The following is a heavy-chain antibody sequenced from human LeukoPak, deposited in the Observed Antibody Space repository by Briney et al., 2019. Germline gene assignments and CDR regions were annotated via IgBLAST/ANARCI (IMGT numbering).Heavy chain of an antibody. V-gene: IGHV3-21*01. D-gene: IGHD3-9*01. CDR2: ISTSSSYI. CDR1: GFDFNNYN. J-gene: IGHJ6*03. CDR3: ARDPPILTGPYYYYMDV. Sequence: PGGSLGLSCAASGFDFNNYNMNWVRQAPGKGLEWVSSISTSSSYIYYADSVKGRFIISRDNAKNSLYLQMNSLRAEDTAVYYCARDPPILTGPYYYYMDVWGKGTTVTISS.